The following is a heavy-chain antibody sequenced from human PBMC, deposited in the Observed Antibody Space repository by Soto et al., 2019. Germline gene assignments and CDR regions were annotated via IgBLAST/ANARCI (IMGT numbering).Heavy chain of an antibody. CDR3: AWDKGISITREFDY. Sequence: QVQLVQSGAEVKKPGASVKVSCKVSGHTLAELSIHWVRQAPGKGLEWMGGYDPEKGEIVYAEKFLGGVTMTEDTSTGTAYMDLSSLRPEDTDVYYCAWDKGISITREFDYWGQGTLVTVSS. CDR1: GHTLAELS. J-gene: IGHJ4*02. V-gene: IGHV1-24*01. D-gene: IGHD3-3*02. CDR2: YDPEKGEI.